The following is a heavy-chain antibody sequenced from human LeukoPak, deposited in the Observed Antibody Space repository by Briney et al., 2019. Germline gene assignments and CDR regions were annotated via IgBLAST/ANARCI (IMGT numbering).Heavy chain of an antibody. J-gene: IGHJ4*02. CDR3: ARDSGSGSYDY. Sequence: SETLSLTCTVSGGSISSYYWSWIRQPPGKGLEWIGYIYYSGSTNYNPSLKSRVTISVDTSKNQFSLKLSSVTAADTAVYYCARDSGSGSYDYWGRGTLVTVSS. CDR2: IYYSGST. V-gene: IGHV4-59*01. D-gene: IGHD3-10*01. CDR1: GGSISSYY.